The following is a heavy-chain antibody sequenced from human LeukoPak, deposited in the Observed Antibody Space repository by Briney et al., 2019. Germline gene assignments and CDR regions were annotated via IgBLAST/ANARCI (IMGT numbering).Heavy chain of an antibody. CDR1: GFTFSSYG. Sequence: GGSLRLSCVASGFTFSSYGMHWVRQAPGKGLEWVAVISYDGSNKYYADSVKGRFTISRDNSKNTLYLQMNSLRAEDTAVYYCAKADSSGYYYGMDVWGQGTTVTVSS. D-gene: IGHD6-19*01. J-gene: IGHJ6*02. CDR3: AKADSSGYYYGMDV. CDR2: ISYDGSNK. V-gene: IGHV3-30*18.